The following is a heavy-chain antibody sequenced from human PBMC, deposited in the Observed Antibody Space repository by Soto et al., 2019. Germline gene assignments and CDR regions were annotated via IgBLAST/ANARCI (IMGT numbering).Heavy chain of an antibody. Sequence: QVQLQESGPGLVKPSQTLSRTCTVSGGSISSGGYYWSWIRQHPGKGLEWSGYIYYSGSTYYNPSLKSRVTISVDTSKNQFSLKLSSVTAADTAVYYCARGVTMVRGVIHTPYFDYWGQGTLVTVSS. CDR2: IYYSGST. V-gene: IGHV4-31*03. CDR3: ARGVTMVRGVIHTPYFDY. J-gene: IGHJ4*02. D-gene: IGHD3-10*01. CDR1: GGSISSGGYY.